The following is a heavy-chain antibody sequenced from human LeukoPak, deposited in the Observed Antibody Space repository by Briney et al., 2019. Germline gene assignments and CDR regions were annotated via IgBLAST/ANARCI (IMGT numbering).Heavy chain of an antibody. D-gene: IGHD3-22*01. V-gene: IGHV3-30*02. CDR2: IRYDGSNK. CDR1: GFTFSSYG. CDR3: ARETMYYYEIGYFDY. J-gene: IGHJ4*02. Sequence: PGGSLRLSCAASGFTFSSYGMHWVRQAPGKGLEWVAFIRYDGSNKYYADSVKGRFTISRDNSKNTLYLQMNSLRAEDTAVYYCARETMYYYEIGYFDYWGQGTLVTVSS.